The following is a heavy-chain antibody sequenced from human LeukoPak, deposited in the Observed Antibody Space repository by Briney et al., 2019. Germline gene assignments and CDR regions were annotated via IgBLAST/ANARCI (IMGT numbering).Heavy chain of an antibody. D-gene: IGHD3-22*01. CDR3: ARAKYYYDSSGYYAIDY. CDR1: GFTFSSYA. CDR2: ISYDGSNK. Sequence: GGSLRLSCAASGFTFSSYAMHWVRQAPGKGLEGVAVISYDGSNKYYADSVKGRFTISRDNSKNTLYLQMNSLRAEDTAVYYCARAKYYYDSSGYYAIDYWGQGTLVTVSS. J-gene: IGHJ4*02. V-gene: IGHV3-30-3*01.